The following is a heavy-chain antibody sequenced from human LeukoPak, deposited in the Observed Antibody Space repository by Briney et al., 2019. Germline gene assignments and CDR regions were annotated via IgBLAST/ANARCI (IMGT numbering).Heavy chain of an antibody. D-gene: IGHD6-6*01. CDR3: ARASRGIAARGLDY. CDR1: GGSFSGYY. V-gene: IGHV4-34*01. J-gene: IGHJ4*02. CDR2: INHSGST. Sequence: SETLSLTCAVYGGSFSGYYWSWIRQPPGKGLDWIGEINHSGSTNYNPSLKSRVTISVDTSKNQFSLKLSSVTAADTAVYYCARASRGIAARGLDYWGQGTLVTVSS.